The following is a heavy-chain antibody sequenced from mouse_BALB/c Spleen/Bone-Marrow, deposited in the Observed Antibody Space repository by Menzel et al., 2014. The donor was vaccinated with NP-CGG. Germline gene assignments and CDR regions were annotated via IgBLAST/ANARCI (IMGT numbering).Heavy chain of an antibody. J-gene: IGHJ2*01. Sequence: VQLQQPGAELVKPGASVKLSCKASGYTFTSYWMHWVKLRPGQGFEWIGEINPSNGGANYNERFKRKATLTVGKSSSTAYMQLSSPTSEDSAVYYCATSYYYAGSRGNSWGQGTTLTVSS. D-gene: IGHD1-1*01. CDR2: INPSNGGA. CDR3: ATSYYYAGSRGNS. V-gene: IGHV1S81*02. CDR1: GYTFTSYW.